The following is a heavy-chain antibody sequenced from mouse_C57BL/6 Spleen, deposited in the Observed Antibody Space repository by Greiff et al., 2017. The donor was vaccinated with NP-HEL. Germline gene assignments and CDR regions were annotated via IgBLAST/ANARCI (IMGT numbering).Heavy chain of an antibody. CDR2: IDPSDSYT. CDR3: ARIYYPYAMDY. D-gene: IGHD2-1*01. Sequence: VQLQQSGAELVMPGASVKLSCKASGYTFTSYWMHWVKQRPGQGLEWIGEIDPSDSYTNYNQKFKGKSTLTVDKSSSTAYMQLSSLTSEDSAVYYCARIYYPYAMDYWGQGTSVTVSS. J-gene: IGHJ4*01. V-gene: IGHV1-69*01. CDR1: GYTFTSYW.